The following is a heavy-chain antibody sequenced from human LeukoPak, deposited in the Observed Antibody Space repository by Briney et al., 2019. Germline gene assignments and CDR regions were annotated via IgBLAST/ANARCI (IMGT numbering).Heavy chain of an antibody. D-gene: IGHD1-1*01. CDR3: ARELEIPYYYYMDV. V-gene: IGHV3-21*01. J-gene: IGHJ6*03. CDR2: ISSSSTYI. CDR1: GFTFDSYG. Sequence: GGSLRLSCAASGFTFDSYGMNWVRQAPGKGLEWISSISSSSTYIYYADSVKGRFTISRDNAKNSLYLQMNSLRAEDTAVYYCARELEIPYYYYMDVWGKGTTVTVSS.